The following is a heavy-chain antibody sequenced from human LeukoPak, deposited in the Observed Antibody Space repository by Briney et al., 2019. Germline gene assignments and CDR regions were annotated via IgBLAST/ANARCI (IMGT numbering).Heavy chain of an antibody. CDR1: GFTFSRDW. CDR2: IKPDGSEK. D-gene: IGHD3-9*01. Sequence: GGSLRLSCAASGFTFSRDWVTWVRQAPGKGLEWLTNIKPDGSEKYYADSVKGRFTISRDNAKNSLFLQMNSLRAEDTAVYYCARRGADMPTGLALDLWGRGTLVTVSS. CDR3: ARRGADMPTGLALDL. V-gene: IGHV3-7*05. J-gene: IGHJ2*01.